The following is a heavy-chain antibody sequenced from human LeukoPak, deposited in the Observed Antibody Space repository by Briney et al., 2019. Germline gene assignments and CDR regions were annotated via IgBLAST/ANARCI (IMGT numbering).Heavy chain of an antibody. D-gene: IGHD1-26*01. CDR1: SGSIRSYY. J-gene: IGHJ4*02. CDR3: GRQGYTASYYFLDY. Sequence: SETLSLTCTVSSGSIRSYYWGWVRQPPGKGLERIGRIYTTGTTQYNPSLKSRVTMSVDTSTNQFSLNLRSMTAADTAVYYCGRQGYTASYYFLDYWSQGTLVAVS. V-gene: IGHV4-4*07. CDR2: IYTTGTT.